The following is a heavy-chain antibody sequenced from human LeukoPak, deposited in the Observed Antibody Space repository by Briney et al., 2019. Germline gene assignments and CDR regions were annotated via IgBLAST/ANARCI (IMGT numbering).Heavy chain of an antibody. D-gene: IGHD6-19*01. V-gene: IGHV1-18*01. CDR3: ARYSSGWYHFDS. CDR2: ISAYNGNT. J-gene: IGHJ4*02. Sequence: ASVKVSCKASGGTFSSYAISWVRQAPGQGLEWMGWISAYNGNTNYAQKLQGRVTMTTDTSTSTAYMELRSLRSDDTAVYYCARYSSGWYHFDSWGQGTLVTVSS. CDR1: GGTFSSYA.